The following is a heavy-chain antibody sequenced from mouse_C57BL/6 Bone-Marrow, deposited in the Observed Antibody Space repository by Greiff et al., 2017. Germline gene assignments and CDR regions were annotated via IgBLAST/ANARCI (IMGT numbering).Heavy chain of an antibody. D-gene: IGHD1-1*01. CDR3: ARVAYGSSPWYFDV. V-gene: IGHV3-6*01. CDR2: ISYDGSN. J-gene: IGHJ1*03. Sequence: EVQVVESGPGLVKPSQSLSLTCSVTGYSITSGYYWNWIRQFPGNKLEWMGYISYDGSNNYNPSLKNRISITRDTAKNQFFLKLNSVTTEDTATYYCARVAYGSSPWYFDVWGTGTTVTVSS. CDR1: GYSITSGYY.